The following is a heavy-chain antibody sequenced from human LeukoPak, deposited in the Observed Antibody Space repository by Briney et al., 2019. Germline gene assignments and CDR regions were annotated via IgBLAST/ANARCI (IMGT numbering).Heavy chain of an antibody. Sequence: GGSLRLSCAASGFTFSHVWMSWVRQAPGKGLEWVGRIKSKTDGGTTDYAGFVKGRLTISRDDSKNTLYLQMNSLNIEDTAVYYCTTVTLTTIGWNNWGQGTLVTVSS. CDR3: TTVTLTTIGWNN. CDR1: GFTFSHVW. V-gene: IGHV3-15*01. J-gene: IGHJ4*02. CDR2: IKSKTDGGTT. D-gene: IGHD1/OR15-1a*01.